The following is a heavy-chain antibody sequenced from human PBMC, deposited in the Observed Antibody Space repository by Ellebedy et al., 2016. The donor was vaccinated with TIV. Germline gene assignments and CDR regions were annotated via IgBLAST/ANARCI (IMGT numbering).Heavy chain of an antibody. CDR3: VESNSSTFYH. CDR2: VNSNGDTT. J-gene: IGHJ1*01. CDR1: GFTFSSYA. Sequence: PGGSLRLSCSASGFTFSSYAMHWVRQAPGKGLEYVSAVNSNGDTTYYADSVKGRFTISRDNSKNTLFLQMRSLRPEDTAVYYCVESNSSTFYHWGQGTLVTVSS. V-gene: IGHV3-64D*09. D-gene: IGHD5-24*01.